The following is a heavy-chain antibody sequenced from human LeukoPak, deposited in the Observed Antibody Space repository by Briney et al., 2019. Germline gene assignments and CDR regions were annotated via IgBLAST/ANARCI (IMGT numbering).Heavy chain of an antibody. D-gene: IGHD2-2*01. CDR3: ARDPRWLTPDCTSTSCYVNWFDP. CDR1: GYSISSGYY. V-gene: IGHV4-38-2*02. J-gene: IGHJ5*02. Sequence: SETLSLTCAVSGYSISSGYYWGWIRQPPGKGLEWIGSIYHSGSTYYNPSLKSRVTISVDTSKNQFSLKLSSVTAADTAVYFCARDPRWLTPDCTSTSCYVNWFDPWGQGTLVTVPS. CDR2: IYHSGST.